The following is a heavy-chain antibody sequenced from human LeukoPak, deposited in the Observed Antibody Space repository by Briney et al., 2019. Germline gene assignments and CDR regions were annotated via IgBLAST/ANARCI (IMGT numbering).Heavy chain of an antibody. Sequence: SETLSLICTVSGGSISSSSYYWGWIRQPPGKGLEWIGSIYYSGSTYYNPSLKSRVTISVDTSKNQFSLKLSSVTAADTAVYYCAREDIAARPFDYWGQGTLVTVSS. CDR3: AREDIAARPFDY. CDR2: IYYSGST. J-gene: IGHJ4*02. V-gene: IGHV4-39*07. D-gene: IGHD6-6*01. CDR1: GGSISSSSYY.